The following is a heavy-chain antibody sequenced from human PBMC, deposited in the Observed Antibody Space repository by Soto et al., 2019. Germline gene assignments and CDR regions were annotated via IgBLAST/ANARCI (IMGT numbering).Heavy chain of an antibody. Sequence: PGGSLRLSCAASGFNFNTYNMNWVRQAPGKGLEWVSYISGSGGTTYYADSVKGRFTISRDNSKNTLYLQMNSLRAEDTAVYYCAKAPLVPLIALGSNWFDPWGQGTLVTVSS. CDR3: AKAPLVPLIALGSNWFDP. J-gene: IGHJ5*02. CDR1: GFNFNTYN. V-gene: IGHV3-48*01. CDR2: ISGSGGTT. D-gene: IGHD2-2*01.